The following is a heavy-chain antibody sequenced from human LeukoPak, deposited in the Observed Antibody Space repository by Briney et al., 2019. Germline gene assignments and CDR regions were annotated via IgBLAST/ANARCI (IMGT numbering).Heavy chain of an antibody. CDR2: INHSGST. V-gene: IGHV4-34*01. CDR3: ARLLGSNTNYFDY. D-gene: IGHD4-23*01. J-gene: IGHJ4*02. Sequence: SETLSLTCAVYGGSFSDYYWSWIRQPPGKGLEWIGEINHSGSTNYNPSLNSRVTISVDTSKNQFSLKLNSVTAADTAVYYCARLLGSNTNYFDYWGQGTLVTVSS. CDR1: GGSFSDYY.